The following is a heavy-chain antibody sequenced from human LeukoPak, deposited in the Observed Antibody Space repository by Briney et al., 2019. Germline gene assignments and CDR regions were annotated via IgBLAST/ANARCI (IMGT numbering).Heavy chain of an antibody. V-gene: IGHV3-23*01. CDR3: ARGGETYYYDSSGYRPLDY. J-gene: IGHJ4*02. CDR1: GFTFSSYA. Sequence: GGSLRLSCAASGFTFSSYAMSWVRQAPGKGLEWVSGISGDGGGDGGSTYYADSVKGRFTISRDNSKNTLYLQMNSLRAEDTALYYCARGGETYYYDSSGYRPLDYWGQGTLVTVSS. D-gene: IGHD3-22*01. CDR2: ISGDGGGDGGST.